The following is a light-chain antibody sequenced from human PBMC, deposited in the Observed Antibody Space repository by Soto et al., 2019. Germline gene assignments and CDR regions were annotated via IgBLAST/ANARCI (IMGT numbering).Light chain of an antibody. CDR1: QSVGSY. J-gene: IGKJ5*01. CDR2: DAS. V-gene: IGKV3-11*01. CDR3: QQRSNWPTIT. Sequence: EIVLTQSPATLSLSPGERATLSCRASQSVGSYLAWYQQKPGQAPRPLIYDASNRATGIPARFSRSGSGTDFTLTISSLEPEDFAVYYCQQRSNWPTITFGQGTRLEIK.